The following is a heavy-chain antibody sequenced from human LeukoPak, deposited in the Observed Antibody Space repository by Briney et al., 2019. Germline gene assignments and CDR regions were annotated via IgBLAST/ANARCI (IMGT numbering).Heavy chain of an antibody. CDR1: GGSISSYY. V-gene: IGHV4-59*01. CDR3: ARVRGLLWFGEVKYYFDY. J-gene: IGHJ4*02. D-gene: IGHD3-10*01. Sequence: SETLSLTCTVSGGSISSYYWSWIRQPPGKGLEWIGYIYYSGSTNYNPSLKSRVTISVDTSKNQFSLKLSSVTAADTAAYYCARVRGLLWFGEVKYYFDYWGQGTLVTVSS. CDR2: IYYSGST.